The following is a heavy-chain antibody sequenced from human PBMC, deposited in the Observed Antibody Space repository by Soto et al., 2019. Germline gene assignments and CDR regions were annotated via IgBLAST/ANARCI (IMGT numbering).Heavy chain of an antibody. D-gene: IGHD3-10*01. J-gene: IGHJ4*02. CDR3: AKGKTQQNYYNYFDY. CDR2: ISGSGGST. Sequence: LGGSLRLSCAASGFTFSSYAMSWVRQAPGKGLEWVSAISGSGGSTYYADSVKGRFTISRDNSKNTLYLQMNSLRAEDTAVYYCAKGKTQQNYYNYFDYWGQGTLVTVSS. CDR1: GFTFSSYA. V-gene: IGHV3-23*01.